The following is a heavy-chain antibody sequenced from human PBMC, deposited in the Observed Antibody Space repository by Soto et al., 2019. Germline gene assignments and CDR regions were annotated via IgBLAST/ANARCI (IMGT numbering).Heavy chain of an antibody. D-gene: IGHD6-13*01. CDR2: INAANGDT. CDR1: GYTFTSYG. V-gene: IGHV1-3*01. J-gene: IGHJ5*02. CDR3: VRRHVSATGIDWFDP. Sequence: ASVKVSCKASGYTFTSYGIHWVRQAPGQRLEWMGWINAANGDTKYSPKFQGRVTITRDTSASTAYMELSSLRSEDTAVYYCVRRHVSATGIDWFDPWGQGTQVTVS.